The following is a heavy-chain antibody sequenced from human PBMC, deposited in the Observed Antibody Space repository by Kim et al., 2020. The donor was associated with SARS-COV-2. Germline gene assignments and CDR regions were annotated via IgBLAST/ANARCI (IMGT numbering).Heavy chain of an antibody. D-gene: IGHD6-6*01. CDR3: ASTEYSSSSGLFDY. J-gene: IGHJ4*02. CDR1: GFTFSSYE. V-gene: IGHV3-48*03. Sequence: GGSLRLSCAASGFTFSSYEMNWLRQAPGKGLEWVSYISSSGSTIYYADSVKGRFTMSRDNAKNSLYLQMNSLRAEDTAVYYCASTEYSSSSGLFDYWGQGILVTVSS. CDR2: ISSSGSTI.